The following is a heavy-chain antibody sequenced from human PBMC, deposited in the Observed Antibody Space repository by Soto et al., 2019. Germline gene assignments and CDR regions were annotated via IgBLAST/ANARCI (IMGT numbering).Heavy chain of an antibody. CDR3: AKHPLSGIAAAIGWFDP. J-gene: IGHJ5*02. D-gene: IGHD6-13*01. V-gene: IGHV3-30*18. Sequence: QVQLVESGGGVVQPGRSLRLSCAASGFTFSSYGMHWVRQAPGKGLEWVAVISYDGSNKYYADSVKGRFTISRDNSKNTLYLQMNCLRAADTAVYYCAKHPLSGIAAAIGWFDPWGQGTLVTVSS. CDR1: GFTFSSYG. CDR2: ISYDGSNK.